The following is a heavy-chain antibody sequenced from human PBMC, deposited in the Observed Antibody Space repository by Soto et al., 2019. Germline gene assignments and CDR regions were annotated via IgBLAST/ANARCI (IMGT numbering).Heavy chain of an antibody. D-gene: IGHD6-13*01. CDR1: GFTFSSYA. J-gene: IGHJ4*02. CDR2: ISGSGGST. Sequence: GGSLRLSCAASGFTFSSYAMSWVRQAPGKGLEWVSAISGSGGSTYYADSVKGRFTISRDNSKNTLYLQMSSLRAEDTAVYYCAKESSSSWYFRVFDYWGQGTLGTVPQ. CDR3: AKESSSSWYFRVFDY. V-gene: IGHV3-23*01.